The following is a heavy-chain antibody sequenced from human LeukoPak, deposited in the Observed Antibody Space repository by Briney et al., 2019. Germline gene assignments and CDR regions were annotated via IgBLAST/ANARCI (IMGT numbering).Heavy chain of an antibody. D-gene: IGHD3-10*01. CDR2: ISSGSSTT. J-gene: IGHJ4*02. V-gene: IGHV3-48*02. CDR3: ARGRGLTLSYYYFDY. Sequence: GGSLRVSCAASGFTFSDSAIHWVRQAPGRGLEWVSYISSGSSTTYYADSVKGRFTISRDNAKNSLYLQVNSLRDEDTAVYYCARGRGLTLSYYYFDYWGQGTLVTVSS. CDR1: GFTFSDSA.